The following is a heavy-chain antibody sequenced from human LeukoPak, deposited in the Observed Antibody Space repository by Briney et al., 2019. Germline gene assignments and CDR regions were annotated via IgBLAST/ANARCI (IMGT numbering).Heavy chain of an antibody. J-gene: IGHJ4*02. CDR2: IIPIFGTA. V-gene: IGHV1-69*06. CDR1: GGTFSNYA. Sequence: SVKVSCKASGGTFSNYAISWVRQAPGQGLEWMGGIIPIFGTANYAQKFQGGVTITADKSTSTAYMELSSLRSEDTAVYYCARAYVYGDSLYYFDYWGQGTLVTVSS. CDR3: ARAYVYGDSLYYFDY. D-gene: IGHD4-17*01.